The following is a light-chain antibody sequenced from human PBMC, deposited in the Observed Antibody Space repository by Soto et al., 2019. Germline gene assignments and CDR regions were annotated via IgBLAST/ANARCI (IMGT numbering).Light chain of an antibody. V-gene: IGLV2-14*01. CDR2: EVS. CDR1: SSDVGGHIF. Sequence: QSVLTQPASVSASPGQSITISCTGTSSDVGGHIFVAWYQQHPDKAPKIILYEVSNRPPGVSNRFSGSKSGNTAFLTISGLQAEEEADYYCSSYTSSSTYVFGTGTKVTVL. CDR3: SSYTSSSTYV. J-gene: IGLJ1*01.